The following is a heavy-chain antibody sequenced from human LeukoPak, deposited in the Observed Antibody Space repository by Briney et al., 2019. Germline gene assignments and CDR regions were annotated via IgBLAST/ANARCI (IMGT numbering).Heavy chain of an antibody. CDR2: IYPGDSDT. Sequence: SGESLKISCKGSGYSFSNYWIAWVRQMPGKGLEWMGIIYPGDSDTKYSRSFQGQVIISADKSTTTAYLQWSSLKASDTAMYYCARRQAAAVNWFDSWGQGTLVTVSS. CDR3: ARRQAAAVNWFDS. D-gene: IGHD6-25*01. V-gene: IGHV5-51*01. CDR1: GYSFSNYW. J-gene: IGHJ5*01.